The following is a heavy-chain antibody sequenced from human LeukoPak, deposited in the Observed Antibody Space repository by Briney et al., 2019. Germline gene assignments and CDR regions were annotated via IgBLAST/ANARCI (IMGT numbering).Heavy chain of an antibody. CDR1: GFTFSNYA. CDR3: AKRGSGWYEDYYYYMDV. CDR2: ISYSGANT. V-gene: IGHV3-23*01. D-gene: IGHD6-19*01. J-gene: IGHJ6*03. Sequence: PGGSLRLSCTASGFTFSNYAMYWVRQAPGKGLEWVSTISYSGANTYYADSVKGRFTISRDNSKNTLYLQMNSLRAEDTAVYYCAKRGSGWYEDYYYYMDVWGKGTTVTISS.